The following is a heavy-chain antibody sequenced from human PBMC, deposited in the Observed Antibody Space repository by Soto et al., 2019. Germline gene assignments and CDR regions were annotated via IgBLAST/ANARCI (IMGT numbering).Heavy chain of an antibody. CDR3: ARYDELFGYFDY. Sequence: PSETLSHTYTVSDGYISSYDWSWLRQPPGKGLEWIGYIYYSGSTNYNPSLKSRVTISVDTSKNQFSLKLSSVTAADTAVYYCARYDELFGYFDYWGQGTLVTVSS. CDR2: IYYSGST. J-gene: IGHJ4*02. D-gene: IGHD3-16*01. V-gene: IGHV4-59*01. CDR1: DGYISSYD.